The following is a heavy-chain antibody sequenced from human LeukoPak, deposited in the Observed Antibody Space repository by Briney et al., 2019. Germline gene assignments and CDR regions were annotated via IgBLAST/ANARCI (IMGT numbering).Heavy chain of an antibody. CDR1: GYTLTELS. V-gene: IGHV1-24*01. CDR3: ATGYYYDGVASYYSFDY. D-gene: IGHD3-22*01. CDR2: FDPEDGEI. Sequence: ASLKVSCKVSGYTLTELSMHWVRQAPGKGLEWMGGFDPEDGEIIYAQKFQGRVTMTEDTSTDTAYVELSSLRSEDTAVYYCATGYYYDGVASYYSFDYWGQGTLVTVSS. J-gene: IGHJ4*02.